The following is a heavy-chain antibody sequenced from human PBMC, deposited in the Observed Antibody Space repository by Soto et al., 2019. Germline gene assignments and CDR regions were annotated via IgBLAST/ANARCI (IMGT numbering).Heavy chain of an antibody. D-gene: IGHD4-17*01. CDR2: INHSGST. V-gene: IGHV4-34*01. CDR1: GGSFSGYS. J-gene: IGHJ4*02. CDR3: AGGGMTTVTNFYYFDY. Sequence: QVQLQQWGAALLKPSETLSLTCAVYGGSFSGYSWSWIRQPPGKGLEWIGEINHSGSTNYNPSLTKRVTISVDTSKNQVSLQLSSVTAADTAVYYCAGGGMTTVTNFYYFDYGGQGTLVTVSS.